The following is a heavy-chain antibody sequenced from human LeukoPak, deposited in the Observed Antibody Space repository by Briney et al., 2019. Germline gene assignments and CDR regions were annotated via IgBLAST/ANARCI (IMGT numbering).Heavy chain of an antibody. CDR1: GSTFRSYW. D-gene: IGHD3-22*01. CDR3: VAYYYDSSGYYYIVY. V-gene: IGHV3-74*01. CDR2: INSDGSST. Sequence: GGSLRLSCAASGSTFRSYWMHWVRQAPGKGLVWVSRINSDGSSTNYADSVKGRLTISRNNPKNTLYLQMNSLRAEDTAVYYCVAYYYDSSGYYYIVYWGQGALVTVSS. J-gene: IGHJ4*02.